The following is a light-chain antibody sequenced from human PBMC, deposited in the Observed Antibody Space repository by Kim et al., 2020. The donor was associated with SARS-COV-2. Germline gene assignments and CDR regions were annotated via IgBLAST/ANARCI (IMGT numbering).Light chain of an antibody. CDR2: DVS. J-gene: IGLJ2*01. Sequence: QSALTQPASVSGSPGQSITISCTGTSSLVGNYNYVSWFQQHPDKAPKLIIYDVSYRPSGVSTRFSGSKSGNTASLTISGLQAADEADYYCTSYTSSNTVVFGGGTKLTVL. CDR1: SSLVGNYNY. CDR3: TSYTSSNTVV. V-gene: IGLV2-14*03.